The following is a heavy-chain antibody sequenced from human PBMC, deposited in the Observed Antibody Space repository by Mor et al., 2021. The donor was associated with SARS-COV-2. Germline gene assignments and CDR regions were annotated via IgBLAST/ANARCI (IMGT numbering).Heavy chain of an antibody. CDR3: ARERRTTVTTHYYYYGMDV. CDR2: WYDGSNK. D-gene: IGHD4-17*01. J-gene: IGHJ6*02. V-gene: IGHV3-33*01. Sequence: WYDGSNKYYADSVKGRLTISRDNSKNTLYLQMNSLRAEDTALYYCARERRTTVTTHYYYYGMDVWGQGTTVTVSS.